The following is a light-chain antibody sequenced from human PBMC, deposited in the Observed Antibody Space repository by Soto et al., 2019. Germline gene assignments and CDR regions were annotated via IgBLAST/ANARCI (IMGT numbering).Light chain of an antibody. Sequence: QSALTQPRSVSGSPGQSVTISCTGTSSDVGGYNSVSWYQQHPSKAPRLMIYDVSKRPSGVPDRFFGSKSGSTAYLTISGLQAEDEADYYCCSYAGSYTWVFGGGTKLTVL. V-gene: IGLV2-11*01. CDR1: SSDVGGYNS. CDR2: DVS. J-gene: IGLJ3*02. CDR3: CSYAGSYTWV.